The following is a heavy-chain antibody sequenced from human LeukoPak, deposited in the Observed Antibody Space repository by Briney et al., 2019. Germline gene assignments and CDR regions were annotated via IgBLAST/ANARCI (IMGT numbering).Heavy chain of an antibody. D-gene: IGHD3-3*01. Sequence: ASVKVSCKASGGTFSSYAISWVRQAPGQGLEWMGWINPNSGGINYAQKFQGRVTMTRDTSISTAYMELSRLRSDDTAVYYCARGSDDFWSGYSPSYWGQGTLVTVSS. CDR1: GGTFSSYA. J-gene: IGHJ4*02. V-gene: IGHV1-2*02. CDR2: INPNSGGI. CDR3: ARGSDDFWSGYSPSY.